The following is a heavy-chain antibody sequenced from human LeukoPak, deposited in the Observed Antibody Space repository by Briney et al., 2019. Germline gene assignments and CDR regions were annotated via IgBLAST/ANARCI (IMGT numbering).Heavy chain of an antibody. CDR3: ARSTVAAAGDD. Sequence: LGGSLRLSCAASGFTFRSYWMTWVRQAPGKGPEWVANIKPDGSEKYYVDSVKGRFTVSRDNAKNSLYLQMNSLRAEDSAVYFCARSTVAAAGDDWGQGTLVTVSS. V-gene: IGHV3-7*01. CDR2: IKPDGSEK. D-gene: IGHD6-13*01. J-gene: IGHJ4*02. CDR1: GFTFRSYW.